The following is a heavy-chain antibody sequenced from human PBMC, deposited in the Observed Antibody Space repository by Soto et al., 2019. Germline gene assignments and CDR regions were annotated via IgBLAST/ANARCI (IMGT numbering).Heavy chain of an antibody. CDR2: ISGSGGST. CDR3: ASTYCSSTSCYNYYYYGMDV. D-gene: IGHD2-2*02. V-gene: IGHV3-23*01. Sequence: GGSLRLSCAASGFTFSSYAMSWVRQAPGKGLEWVSAISGSGGSTYYADSVKGRFTISRDNSKNTLYLQMNSLRAEDTAVYYCASTYCSSTSCYNYYYYGMDVWGQGTTVTVSS. CDR1: GFTFSSYA. J-gene: IGHJ6*02.